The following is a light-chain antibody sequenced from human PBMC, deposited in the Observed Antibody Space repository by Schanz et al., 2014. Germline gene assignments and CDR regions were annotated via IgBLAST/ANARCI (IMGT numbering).Light chain of an antibody. V-gene: IGLV2-23*01. CDR2: EGT. CDR1: SSDVGSYNL. CDR3: SSYAGSTTSWV. Sequence: QSALTQPASVSGSPGQSITISCTGTSSDVGSYNLVSWYQQHPGKAPKLMIYEGTKRPSGVSDRFSGSKSANTASLTISGLPAEDEGDYYCSSYAGSTTSWVFGGGTKLTVL. J-gene: IGLJ3*02.